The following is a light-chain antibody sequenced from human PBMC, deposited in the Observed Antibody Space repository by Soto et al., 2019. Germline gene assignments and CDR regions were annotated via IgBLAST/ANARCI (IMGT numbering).Light chain of an antibody. CDR1: QTVSSSY. J-gene: IGKJ1*01. V-gene: IGKV3-20*01. CDR3: LQFGDSPPWT. CDR2: GGS. Sequence: EVVLTQSPGTLSLSPGERATLSCRASQTVSSSYLSWYQQKPGQAPRLLIYGGSTRATGIPDRFSGSGSGTDFTLTVSRLEPEDFAVYYCLQFGDSPPWTFGQGTKVDI.